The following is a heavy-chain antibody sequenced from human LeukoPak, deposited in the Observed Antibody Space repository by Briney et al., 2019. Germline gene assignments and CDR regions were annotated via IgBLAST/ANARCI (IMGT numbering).Heavy chain of an antibody. D-gene: IGHD6-19*01. CDR3: ARDLMGYSSGWTHDAFDI. V-gene: IGHV3-21*01. Sequence: PGGSLRLSCAASGFTFSSFAMSWVRQAPGKGLEWVSSISSSSSYIYYADSVKGRFTISRDNAKNSLYLQMNSLRAEDTAVYYCARDLMGYSSGWTHDAFDIWGQGTMVTVSS. J-gene: IGHJ3*02. CDR1: GFTFSSFA. CDR2: ISSSSSYI.